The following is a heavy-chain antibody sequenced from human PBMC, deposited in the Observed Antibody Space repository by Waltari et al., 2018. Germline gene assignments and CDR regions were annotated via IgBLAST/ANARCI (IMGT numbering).Heavy chain of an antibody. D-gene: IGHD3-10*01. CDR2: IDPEDGET. Sequence: EVELVQSGAEVKQPGATVKISCKASGSTFMAYFMHWVQQDPGNGLEWMGRIDPEDGETVYSEKFQGRVTITADTSTDTAYMELSSLTSGDTAVYYCAPLPGGSGQTFDYWGQGTLVTVSS. V-gene: IGHV1-69-2*01. CDR1: GSTFMAYF. CDR3: APLPGGSGQTFDY. J-gene: IGHJ4*02.